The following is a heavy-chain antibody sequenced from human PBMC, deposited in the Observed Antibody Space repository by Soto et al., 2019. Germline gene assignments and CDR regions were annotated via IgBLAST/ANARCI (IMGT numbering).Heavy chain of an antibody. Sequence: GASVKVSCKASGYTFTGHYMHWIRQVSGRRLEYLGWLKSDNGGTYYAPKFQGRVTFTRDTSTSTAYMELSGLQSDDTAVYFCARDLCPLGSGSPCPLYGLDFWGQGTTVTVSS. V-gene: IGHV1-2*02. D-gene: IGHD3-10*01. CDR2: LKSDNGGT. CDR1: GYTFTGHY. CDR3: ARDLCPLGSGSPCPLYGLDF. J-gene: IGHJ6*02.